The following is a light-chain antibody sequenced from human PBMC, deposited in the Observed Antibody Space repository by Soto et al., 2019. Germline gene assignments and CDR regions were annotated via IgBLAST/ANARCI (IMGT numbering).Light chain of an antibody. CDR3: QQYNSYSRT. CDR2: RAS. J-gene: IGKJ1*01. V-gene: IGKV1-5*03. Sequence: IQMTQSPSTLSATVGDRVTITCRASHSISSSLAWYQQKPGKAPNLLIYRASSLQSGVPSRFSGSGSGTEFTLTISSLQPDDFATYYCQQYNSYSRTFGQGSKVDIK. CDR1: HSISSS.